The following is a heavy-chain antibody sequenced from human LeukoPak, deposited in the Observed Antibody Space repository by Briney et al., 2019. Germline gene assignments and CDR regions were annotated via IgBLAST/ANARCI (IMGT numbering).Heavy chain of an antibody. Sequence: PSETLSLTCTVFGGSISSSSYYWDWIRQPPGKGLEWIGSIYYGGSTYYNPSLKSRLTISVDTSKNQFSLKLSSVTAAATAVYYCARRGSSIIVTGGAFDIWGQGTMVTVSS. CDR2: IYYGGST. CDR1: GGSISSSSYY. J-gene: IGHJ3*02. CDR3: ARRGSSIIVTGGAFDI. V-gene: IGHV4-39*01. D-gene: IGHD1-20*01.